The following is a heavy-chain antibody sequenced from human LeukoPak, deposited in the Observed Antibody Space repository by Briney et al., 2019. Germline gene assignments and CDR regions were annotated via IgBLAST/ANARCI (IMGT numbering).Heavy chain of an antibody. J-gene: IGHJ6*04. CDR2: IYSGGNT. D-gene: IGHD2-2*02. CDR3: ARDQGYTFGYGMDV. V-gene: IGHV3-53*01. Sequence: PGGSLRLSCAASGFTVSSNYMSWVRQAPGKGLEWVSVIYSGGNTYYADSVKGRFTISRDNSKNTLYLQVNSLRAEDTAVYYCARDQGYTFGYGMDVWGKGTTVTVSS. CDR1: GFTVSSNY.